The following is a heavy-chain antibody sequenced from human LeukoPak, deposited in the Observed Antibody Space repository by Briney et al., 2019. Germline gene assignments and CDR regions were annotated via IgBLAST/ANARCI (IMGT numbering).Heavy chain of an antibody. J-gene: IGHJ3*02. CDR1: GGSFSGYY. D-gene: IGHD6-13*01. Sequence: SETLSLTCAVYGGSFSGYYWSWIRQPPGKGLEWIGEINHSGSTTYNPSLKNRVTISVDTSKNQFSLKLSSVTAADTAVYYCARDSRYSSSWYTSGAFDIWGQGTMVTVSS. V-gene: IGHV4-34*01. CDR3: ARDSRYSSSWYTSGAFDI. CDR2: INHSGST.